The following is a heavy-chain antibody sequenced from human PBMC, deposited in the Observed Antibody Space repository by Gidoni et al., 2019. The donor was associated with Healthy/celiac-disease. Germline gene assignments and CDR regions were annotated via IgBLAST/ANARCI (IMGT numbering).Heavy chain of an antibody. V-gene: IGHV3-48*01. CDR2: ISSSSSTI. J-gene: IGHJ3*02. CDR3: ARDPNYYGSSEDAFDI. CDR1: GFTFSRYS. D-gene: IGHD3-22*01. Sequence: EVQLVESGGGLVQPGGSLRLSCAASGFTFSRYSMNWVRQAPGKGLEWVSYISSSSSTIYYADSVKGRFTISRDNAKNSLYLQMNSLRAEDTAVYYCARDPNYYGSSEDAFDIWGQGTMVTVSS.